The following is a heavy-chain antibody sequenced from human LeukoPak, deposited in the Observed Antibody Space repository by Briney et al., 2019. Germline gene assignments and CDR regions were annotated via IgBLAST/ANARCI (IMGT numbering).Heavy chain of an antibody. J-gene: IGHJ6*02. Sequence: SETLSLTCTVSGGSINGYYWNWIRQPAGKGLEWIGRLYMGGTTFYNPSLRSRVTMSVDTSKMQLSLNLRSVTAADTAVYYCARSSIPVAGSAKSQYYYYTMDVWGQGTTVTVSS. CDR1: GGSINGYY. D-gene: IGHD6-19*01. CDR3: ARSSIPVAGSAKSQYYYYTMDV. CDR2: LYMGGTT. V-gene: IGHV4-4*07.